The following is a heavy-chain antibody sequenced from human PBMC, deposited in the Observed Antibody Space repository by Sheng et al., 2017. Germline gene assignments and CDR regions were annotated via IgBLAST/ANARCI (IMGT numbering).Heavy chain of an antibody. CDR2: ISGNGGTT. J-gene: IGHJ4*02. CDR1: GFTFTAYG. Sequence: EVQLVESGGILVQPGGTLRLSCAASGFTFTAYGMHWVRQAPGKGLEWVSVISGNGGTTYYANSVKGRFTVSRDNSKNTLYLQMNSLRAEDTAVYYCAKPDGDYGDYFDYWGQGTLVTVLS. CDR3: AKPDGDYGDYFDY. V-gene: IGHV3-23*04. D-gene: IGHD4-17*01.